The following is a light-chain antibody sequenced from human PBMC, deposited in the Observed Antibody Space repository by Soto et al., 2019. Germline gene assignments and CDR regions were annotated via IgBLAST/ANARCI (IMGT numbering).Light chain of an antibody. CDR3: QQYGSSGT. V-gene: IGKV3-20*01. J-gene: IGKJ1*01. CDR1: QSVSRN. CDR2: GAS. Sequence: EILMTQSPATLSVSPGERATLSCRASQSVSRNLAWYQQKPGQAPRLLIYGASNRATGIPDRLSGSGSGTDFTLTISRLEPEDFAVYYCQQYGSSGTFGQGTKVDIK.